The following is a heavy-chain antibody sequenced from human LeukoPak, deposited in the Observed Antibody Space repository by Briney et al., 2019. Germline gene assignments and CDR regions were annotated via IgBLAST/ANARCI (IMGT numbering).Heavy chain of an antibody. CDR1: GGSISSGDYY. D-gene: IGHD2-15*01. CDR3: ARTRGWTYCSGGSCYYSPDAFDI. J-gene: IGHJ3*02. CDR2: IYYSGST. V-gene: IGHV4-30-4*01. Sequence: SQTLSLTCTVSGGSISSGDYYWSWIRQPPGKGLEWIGYIYYSGSTYYNPSLKSRVTISVDTSKNQFSLKLTSVTAADTAVYCLARTRGWTYCSGGSCYYSPDAFDIWGQGTMVTVSS.